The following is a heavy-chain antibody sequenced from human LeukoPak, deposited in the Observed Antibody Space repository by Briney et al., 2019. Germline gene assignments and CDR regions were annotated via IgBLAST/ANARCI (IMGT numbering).Heavy chain of an antibody. Sequence: GGSLRLSCAASGFTFTNYAMSWVRQAPGKGLEWVSAISGSGGSTYYADSVKGRFTISGDNSKNTLYLQMNSLRAEDTAVYYCAKVVIGELGAYYFDYWGQGTLVTVSS. D-gene: IGHD3-10*01. CDR1: GFTFTNYA. V-gene: IGHV3-23*01. CDR2: ISGSGGST. CDR3: AKVVIGELGAYYFDY. J-gene: IGHJ4*02.